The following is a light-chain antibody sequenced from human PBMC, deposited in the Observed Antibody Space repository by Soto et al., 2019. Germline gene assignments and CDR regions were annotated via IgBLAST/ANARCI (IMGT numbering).Light chain of an antibody. J-gene: IGKJ1*01. CDR2: AAS. V-gene: IGKV1-39*01. CDR1: QGISTY. CDR3: QQSYSTTWT. Sequence: DIQMTQSPSSLSASVGDRVTITCRASQGISTYLSWCQQKPGKAPKLLIYAASSLQSGVPSRFSGSGSETDFTLTISSLQPEDFATYSCQQSYSTTWTFGQGTKVDI.